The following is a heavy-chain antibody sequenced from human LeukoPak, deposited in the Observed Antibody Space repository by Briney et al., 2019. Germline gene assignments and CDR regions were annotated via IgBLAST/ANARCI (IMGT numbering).Heavy chain of an antibody. J-gene: IGHJ4*02. CDR2: ISYDGSNK. Sequence: PGGSLRLSCAASGFTFSSYGMHWVRQAPGKGLEWVAVISYDGSNKYYADSVRGRFTISRDNSKNTLYLQMNSLRAEDTAVYYCAKDLTRIAVAGTVFDYWGQGTLVTVSS. CDR3: AKDLTRIAVAGTVFDY. CDR1: GFTFSSYG. V-gene: IGHV3-30*18. D-gene: IGHD6-19*01.